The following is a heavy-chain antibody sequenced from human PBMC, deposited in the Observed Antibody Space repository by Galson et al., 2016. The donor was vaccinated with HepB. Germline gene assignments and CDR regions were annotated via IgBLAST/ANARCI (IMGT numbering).Heavy chain of an antibody. V-gene: IGHV3-7*01. CDR1: GFTFSNAW. D-gene: IGHD3-10*01. CDR3: AKEHHFGSGSYFDN. Sequence: SLRLSCAASGFTFSNAWMNWVRQAPGKGLEWVANINQDGSEENYVDSVKGRFTISRDNAKNSLYLQMNSLTAEDTAVYYCAKEHHFGSGSYFDNWGQGTLVTVSS. J-gene: IGHJ4*02. CDR2: INQDGSEE.